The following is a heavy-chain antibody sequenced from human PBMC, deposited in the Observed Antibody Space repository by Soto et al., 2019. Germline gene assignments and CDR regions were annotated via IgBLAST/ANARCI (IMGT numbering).Heavy chain of an antibody. CDR1: GFTLSRYW. Sequence: GGSLRLSCVASGFTLSRYWMSWVRQAPGKGLEWVANINQEGRESHYVDSVKGRFTISRDNAKNSLYLQMNSLSVDDTGLYYCVGSNIVSAWGQGTRVTVSS. CDR3: VGSNIVSA. CDR2: INQEGRES. D-gene: IGHD5-12*01. V-gene: IGHV3-7*01. J-gene: IGHJ5*02.